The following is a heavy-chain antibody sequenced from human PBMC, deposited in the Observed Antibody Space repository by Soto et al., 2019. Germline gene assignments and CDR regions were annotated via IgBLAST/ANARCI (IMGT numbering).Heavy chain of an antibody. J-gene: IGHJ3*02. D-gene: IGHD2-21*02. CDR2: ISAYNGNT. CDR1: GYTFTNYG. Sequence: ASVKVSCKASGYTFTNYGISWVRQAPGQGLEWMGWISAYNGNTNHAQKLQGRVTMTTDTSTSTAYMELRSLRSDDTAVYYCARDCGGDCYRAFDIWGQGTMVTVSS. V-gene: IGHV1-18*01. CDR3: ARDCGGDCYRAFDI.